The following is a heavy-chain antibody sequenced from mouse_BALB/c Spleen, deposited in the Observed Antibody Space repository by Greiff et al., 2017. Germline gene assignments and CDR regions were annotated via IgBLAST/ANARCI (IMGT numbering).Heavy chain of an antibody. V-gene: IGHV1-7*01. J-gene: IGHJ4*01. CDR2: INPSTGYT. Sequence: QVQLQQSGAELAKPGASVKMSCKASGYTFTSYWMHWVKQRPGQGLEWIGYINPSTGYTEYNQKFKDKATLTADKSSSTAYMQLSSLTSEDSAVYYCVDGHYADAMDYWGQGTSVTVSS. D-gene: IGHD2-3*01. CDR3: VDGHYADAMDY. CDR1: GYTFTSYW.